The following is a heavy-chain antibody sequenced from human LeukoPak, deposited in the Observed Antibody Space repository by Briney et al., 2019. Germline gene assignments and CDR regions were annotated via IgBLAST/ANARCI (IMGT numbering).Heavy chain of an antibody. CDR1: GYIFTSYG. J-gene: IGHJ6*02. CDR3: VRSIRTITYYYYYGMDV. V-gene: IGHV1-18*01. CDR2: ITAYNGNT. Sequence: ASVKVSCKSFGYIFTSYGITWVRQAPEQGLEWMGWITAYNGNTNYAQKFQGRVTMTRNTSISTAYMELSSLRSEDTAVYYCVRSIRTITYYYYYGMDVWGQGTTVTVSS. D-gene: IGHD5-12*01.